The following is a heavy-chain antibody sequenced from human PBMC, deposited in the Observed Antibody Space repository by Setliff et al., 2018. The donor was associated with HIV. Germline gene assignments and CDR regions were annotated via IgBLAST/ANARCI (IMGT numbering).Heavy chain of an antibody. J-gene: IGHJ4*02. CDR1: GGSISSSNW. D-gene: IGHD3-10*01. CDR3: ARMVIQFGDYHFDD. V-gene: IGHV4-4*02. Sequence: KLSETLSLTCAVSGGSISSSNWWSGVRQPPGKGLEWIGEIYHSGSTNYNPSLKSRVTMSLDTSKNQFSLEVNSLSSADTAVYYCARMVIQFGDYHFDDWGQGALVTVSS. CDR2: IYHSGST.